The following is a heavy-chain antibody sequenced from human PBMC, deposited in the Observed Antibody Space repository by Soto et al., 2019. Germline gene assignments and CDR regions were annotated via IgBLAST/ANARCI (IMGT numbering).Heavy chain of an antibody. V-gene: IGHV4-30-2*02. CDR2: IYHSGST. Sequence: PSETLSLTCAVSGGSISSGGYSWSWIRQPQGKGLEWIGYIYHSGSTNYNPSLKSRVTISLHTSKHQFTWRLRSVTAAASVVYYYRNFNWCSDRWGRGTPCTASS. CDR1: GGSISSGGYS. J-gene: IGHJ2*01. D-gene: IGHD1-7*01. CDR3: RNFNWCSDR.